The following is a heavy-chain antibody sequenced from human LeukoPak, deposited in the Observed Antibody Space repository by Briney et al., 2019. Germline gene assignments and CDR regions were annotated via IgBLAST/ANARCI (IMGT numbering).Heavy chain of an antibody. V-gene: IGHV1-3*04. D-gene: IGHD3-22*01. CDR1: GYTFTSYA. CDR3: ARGGYDSSGYLYYFDY. Sequence: ASVKVSCKASGYTFTSYAMHWVRQAPGQRLECMGWINTGNGNTKYSQKFQGRVTMTRNTSISTAYMELSSLRSEDTAVYYRARGGYDSSGYLYYFDYWGQGTLVTVSS. CDR2: INTGNGNT. J-gene: IGHJ4*02.